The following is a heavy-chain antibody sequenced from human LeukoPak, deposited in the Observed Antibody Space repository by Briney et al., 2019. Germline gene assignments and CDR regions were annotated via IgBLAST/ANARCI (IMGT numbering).Heavy chain of an antibody. J-gene: IGHJ6*03. CDR2: IYYSGST. V-gene: IGHV4-61*01. Sequence: SQTLSLTCTVSGGSISSGSYYWSWIRQPPGKGLEWIGYIYYSGSTNYNPSLKSRVTISVDTSKNQFSLKLSSVTAADTAVYYCARAWYYYYYMDVWGKGTTVTVSS. CDR1: GGSISSGSYY. CDR3: ARAWYYYYYMDV.